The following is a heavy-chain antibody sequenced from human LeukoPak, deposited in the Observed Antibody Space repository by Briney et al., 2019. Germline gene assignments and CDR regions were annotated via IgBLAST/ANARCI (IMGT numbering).Heavy chain of an antibody. CDR3: ARAPHFFDSSGTRYYFDY. V-gene: IGHV4-39*07. D-gene: IGHD3-22*01. CDR2: IYYSGNT. Sequence: SETLSLTCTVSGGSIRSTTYYWGWIRQPPGKGLEWIGSIYYSGNTYYSPSLMSRVTISVDTSKNQFSLNLSSVTAADTAMYYCARAPHFFDSSGTRYYFDYWGQGALVTVSS. J-gene: IGHJ4*02. CDR1: GGSIRSTTYY.